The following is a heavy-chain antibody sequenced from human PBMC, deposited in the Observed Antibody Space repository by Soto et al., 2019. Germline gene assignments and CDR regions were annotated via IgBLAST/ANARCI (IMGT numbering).Heavy chain of an antibody. CDR1: GYTLTELS. CDR3: ATDSNRGAVHAEYFQH. J-gene: IGHJ1*01. Sequence: ASVKVSCKVSGYTLTELSMHWVRQAPGKGLEWMGGFDPEDGETIYAQKFQGRVTMTEDTSTDTAYMELSSLRSEDTAVYYCATDSNRGAVHAEYFQHWGQGTLVTGSS. V-gene: IGHV1-24*01. D-gene: IGHD3-10*02. CDR2: FDPEDGET.